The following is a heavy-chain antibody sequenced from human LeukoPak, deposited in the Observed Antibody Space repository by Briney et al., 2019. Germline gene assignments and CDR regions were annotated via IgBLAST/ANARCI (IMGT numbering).Heavy chain of an antibody. Sequence: SETLSLTCTVSGGSISSSYYWGWIRQPPGKGLEWIGTIYYTGSTYYNPSLKSRVIISIDTSKNQFSLKLSSVTAADTAVYYCARGIVVVPAATSLDYWGQGTLVTVSS. CDR2: IYYTGST. D-gene: IGHD2-2*01. V-gene: IGHV4-39*07. J-gene: IGHJ4*02. CDR3: ARGIVVVPAATSLDY. CDR1: GGSISSSYY.